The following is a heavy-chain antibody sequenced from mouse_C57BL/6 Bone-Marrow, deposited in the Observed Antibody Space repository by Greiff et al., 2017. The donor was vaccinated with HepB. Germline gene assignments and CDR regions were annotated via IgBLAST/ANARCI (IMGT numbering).Heavy chain of an antibody. D-gene: IGHD2-3*01. Sequence: EVMLVESGGGLVKPGGSLKLSCAASGFTFSDYGMHWVRQAPEKGLEWVAYISSGSSTIYYADTVKGRCTISRDNAKNTLVLQMTSLRSDDTAMYYCAPPIYDGYYGNAMDYWGQGTSVTVSS. V-gene: IGHV5-17*01. CDR2: ISSGSSTI. CDR1: GFTFSDYG. J-gene: IGHJ4*01. CDR3: APPIYDGYYGNAMDY.